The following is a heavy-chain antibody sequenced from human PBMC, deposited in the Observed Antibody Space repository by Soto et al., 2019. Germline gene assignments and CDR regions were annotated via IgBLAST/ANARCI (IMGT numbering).Heavy chain of an antibody. CDR2: ISYDGSNK. V-gene: IGHV3-30-3*01. CDR1: GFTFSSYS. CDR3: ARGSWVSGRYYLHYFDY. J-gene: IGHJ4*02. D-gene: IGHD1-26*01. Sequence: QVQLVESGGGVVQPGRSLRLSCAASGFTFSSYSMHWVRQAPGKGLEWVAVISYDGSNKYYADSVKGRFTISRDNSKNTLYLEMNSLRADDTAVYYCARGSWVSGRYYLHYFDYWGQGTLVTVSS.